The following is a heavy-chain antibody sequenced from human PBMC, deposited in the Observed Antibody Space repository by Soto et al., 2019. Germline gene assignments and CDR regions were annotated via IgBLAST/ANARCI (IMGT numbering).Heavy chain of an antibody. CDR3: ARHGYYKYFDY. CDR2: IYHSGST. J-gene: IGHJ4*02. Sequence: SETLSLTCTFSGGSISSYYWSLIRQPPGKGLEWIGYIYHSGSTNYNPSLKSRVTISVDTSKNQFSLKLSSVTAADTAVYYCARHGYYKYFDYWGQGTLVTISS. CDR1: GGSISSYY. V-gene: IGHV4-59*08. D-gene: IGHD3-9*01.